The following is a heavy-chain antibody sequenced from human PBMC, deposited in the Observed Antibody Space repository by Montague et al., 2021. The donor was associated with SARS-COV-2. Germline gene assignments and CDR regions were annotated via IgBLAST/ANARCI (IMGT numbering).Heavy chain of an antibody. CDR1: CASIGGSSYC. D-gene: IGHD5-18*01. CDR3: ARTEIQVWSRRWFDP. J-gene: IGHJ5*02. V-gene: IGHV4-39*01. Sequence: SETLSLTCTVSCASIGGSSYCWGWMRQPPGTGLERIGSTYYSGSTYYNPSLKSRVTISVDTSKNQFSLKLSSVTAADTAVYYCARTEIQVWSRRWFDPWGQGTLVTVSS. CDR2: TYYSGST.